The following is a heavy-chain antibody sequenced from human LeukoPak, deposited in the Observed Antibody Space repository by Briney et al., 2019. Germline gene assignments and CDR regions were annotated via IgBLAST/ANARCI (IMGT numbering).Heavy chain of an antibody. D-gene: IGHD6-13*01. J-gene: IGHJ4*02. CDR2: LSGDGITT. CDR1: DFTFSSHW. Sequence: GGSLRLSCAASDFTFSSHWMYWVRQAPGKGLVWVARLSGDGITTRHADSVKGRFTISRDNAKNTLYLQMNSLRVEDTALYYCARGIASSRSVAIDLWGQGTLVAVSA. CDR3: ARGIASSRSVAIDL. V-gene: IGHV3-74*01.